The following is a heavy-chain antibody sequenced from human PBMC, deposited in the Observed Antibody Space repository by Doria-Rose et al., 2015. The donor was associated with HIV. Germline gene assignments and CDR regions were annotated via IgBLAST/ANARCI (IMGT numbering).Heavy chain of an antibody. CDR1: GVSLSSPGMG. CDR3: ARIKSSRWYHKYYFDF. CDR2: IFSDDER. D-gene: IGHD6-13*01. Sequence: QVTLKESSPVLVKPTETLTLTCTVSGVSLSSPGMGVSWIRQPPGKALEWLANIFSDDERAYITSLKSRLTISRGTSKSQVVLTMTDMDPVDTATYYCARIKSSRWYHKYYFDFWGQGTLVIASA. V-gene: IGHV2-26*01. J-gene: IGHJ4*02.